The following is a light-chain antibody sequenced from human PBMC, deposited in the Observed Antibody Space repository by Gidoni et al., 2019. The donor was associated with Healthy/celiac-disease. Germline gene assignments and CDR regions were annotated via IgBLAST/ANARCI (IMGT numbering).Light chain of an antibody. V-gene: IGKV1-39*01. Sequence: DIQMAQSPSSLSASVGDRVTITCRASQSISSYLNWYQQKPGKAPKLLIYAASSLQSGVPSRFSGSGSGTDVTLTISSLQHEDFSTYYCQQSYSTPLCTFGPXTKVDIK. CDR3: QQSYSTPLCT. CDR2: AAS. CDR1: QSISSY. J-gene: IGKJ3*01.